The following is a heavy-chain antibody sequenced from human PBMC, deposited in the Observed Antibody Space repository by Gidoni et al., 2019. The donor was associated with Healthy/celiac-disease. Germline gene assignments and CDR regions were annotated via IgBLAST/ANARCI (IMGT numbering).Heavy chain of an antibody. CDR3: AKDPRFGRGYYYYGMDV. CDR1: GFTFSSYG. V-gene: IGHV3-30*18. CDR2: ISYDGSNK. J-gene: IGHJ6*02. D-gene: IGHD3-3*01. Sequence: QVQLVESGGGVVQPGRSLRLSCAASGFTFSSYGMHWVRQAPGKGLEWVAVISYDGSNKYYADSVKGRFTISRDNSKNTLYLQMNSLRAEDTAVYYCAKDPRFGRGYYYYGMDVWGQGTTVTVSS.